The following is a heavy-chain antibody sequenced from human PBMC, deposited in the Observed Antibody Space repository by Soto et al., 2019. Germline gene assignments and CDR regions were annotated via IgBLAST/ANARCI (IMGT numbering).Heavy chain of an antibody. CDR2: ISYDGGNK. D-gene: IGHD2-15*01. J-gene: IGHJ6*02. Sequence: TGGSLRLSCAASGFTFSTYGMHWVRQAPGKGLEWVAVISYDGGNKYYADSVKGRFTISRDNSKNTLFLQMNSLRAEDTAVYYCAKILGYCSSSSCSKDYYYYYGLDVWGLGTTVTVSS. CDR3: AKILGYCSSSSCSKDYYYYYGLDV. V-gene: IGHV3-30*18. CDR1: GFTFSTYG.